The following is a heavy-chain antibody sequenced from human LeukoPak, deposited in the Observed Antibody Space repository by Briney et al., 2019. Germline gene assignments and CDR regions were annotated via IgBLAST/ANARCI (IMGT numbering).Heavy chain of an antibody. CDR3: ASRAAAANWFDP. V-gene: IGHV4-4*02. Sequence: SETLSLTCAVSGGSISSSNWWSWVRQPPGKGLEWIGEIYHSGSTNYNPSLKSRVTISVDTSKNQFSLKLSSVTAADTAVYYCASRAAAANWFDPWGQGTLVTVSS. CDR2: IYHSGST. J-gene: IGHJ5*02. CDR1: GGSISSSNW. D-gene: IGHD6-13*01.